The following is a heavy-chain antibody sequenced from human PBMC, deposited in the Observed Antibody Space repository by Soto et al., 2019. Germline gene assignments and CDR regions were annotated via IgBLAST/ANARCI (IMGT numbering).Heavy chain of an antibody. D-gene: IGHD3-22*01. CDR1: GGSISSGDYY. Sequence: QVQLQESGPGLVKPSQTLSLTCTVSGGSISSGDYYWSWIRQLPGKGLEWIGYIYYSGSTYYNPSLTSRVTISVDTSKNQFSLKLSSVTAADTAVYYCARGLSSGYFVGHWGQGTLVTVSS. V-gene: IGHV4-30-4*01. CDR3: ARGLSSGYFVGH. CDR2: IYYSGST. J-gene: IGHJ4*02.